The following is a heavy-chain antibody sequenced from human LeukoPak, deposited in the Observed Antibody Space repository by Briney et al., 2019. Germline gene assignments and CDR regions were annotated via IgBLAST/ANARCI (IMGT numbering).Heavy chain of an antibody. CDR2: IYSGGST. D-gene: IGHD2-2*01. J-gene: IGHJ6*02. V-gene: IGHV3-53*01. CDR1: GFTVSSNY. CDR3: ARDLDCSSTSCYHGGMDV. Sequence: GGSLRLSCAASGFTVSSNYMSWVRQAPGKGLEWVSVIYSGGSTYYADSVKGRFTISRDNSKNTLYLQMNSLRAEDTAVYYCARDLDCSSTSCYHGGMDVWGQGTTVTVSS.